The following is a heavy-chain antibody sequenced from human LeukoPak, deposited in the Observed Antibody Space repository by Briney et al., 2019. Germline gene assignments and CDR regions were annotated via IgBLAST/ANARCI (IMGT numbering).Heavy chain of an antibody. CDR2: IYYSGST. Sequence: SETLSLTCTVSGGSISSYYWSWIRQPPGKGLEWIGYIYYSGSTKYNPSLKSRVTMSVDTSKNQFSLKLSSVTAADTAVYYCARGEPYYDFWSGYPFDYWGRGTLVTVSS. D-gene: IGHD3-3*01. CDR1: GGSISSYY. J-gene: IGHJ4*02. CDR3: ARGEPYYDFWSGYPFDY. V-gene: IGHV4-59*01.